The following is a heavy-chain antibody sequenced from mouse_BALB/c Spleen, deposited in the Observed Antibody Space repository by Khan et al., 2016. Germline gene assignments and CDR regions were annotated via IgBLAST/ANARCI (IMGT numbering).Heavy chain of an antibody. CDR2: IWAGGSK. CDR1: GFSLTSSG. CDR3: ARDDQDYDAWFAS. V-gene: IGHV2-9*02. D-gene: IGHD2-4*01. Sequence: QVQLQQSGPGLVAPSQSLSITCTVSGFSLTSSGVHWVRQPPGKGLDWLGVIWAGGSKDYNSALMSRLSITTDNSQNHSVLKMNSRQTYDTALYYCARDDQDYDAWFASWGQVTLVTVSA. J-gene: IGHJ3*01.